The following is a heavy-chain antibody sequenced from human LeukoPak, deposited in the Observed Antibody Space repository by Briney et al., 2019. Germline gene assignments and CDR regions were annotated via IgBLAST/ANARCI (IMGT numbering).Heavy chain of an antibody. V-gene: IGHV3-15*01. CDR2: IKSRTDGGTT. Sequence: GGSLRLSCAASGFTFHDAWMAWVSQAPGKGLEWVGRIKSRTDGGTTFYATPVKDRFTISRDDSKNTLYLQMNSLKTEDTAFYYCATDKPSYASGRNLWGQGTLVTVSS. D-gene: IGHD3-10*01. J-gene: IGHJ5*02. CDR1: GFTFHDAW. CDR3: ATDKPSYASGRNL.